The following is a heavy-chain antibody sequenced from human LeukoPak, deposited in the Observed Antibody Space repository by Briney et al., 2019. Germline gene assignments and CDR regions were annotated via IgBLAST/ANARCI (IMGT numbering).Heavy chain of an antibody. CDR3: ARLVPSIAAAHRPYYYYYYMDV. V-gene: IGHV3-9*01. J-gene: IGHJ6*03. CDR2: ISWNSGSI. D-gene: IGHD6-13*01. Sequence: PGGSLRLSCAPSGFTFYDYAMHWVRPAPGKGLEWVSGISWNSGSIVYADSVKGRFTISRDNAKNSLYLQMNSLRAEDTAVYYCARLVPSIAAAHRPYYYYYYMDVWGKGTTVTISS. CDR1: GFTFYDYA.